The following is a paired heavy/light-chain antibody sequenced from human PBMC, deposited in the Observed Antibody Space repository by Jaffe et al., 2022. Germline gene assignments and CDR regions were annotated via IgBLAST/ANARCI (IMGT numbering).Heavy chain of an antibody. CDR1: GFTFSSYA. J-gene: IGHJ4*02. Sequence: EVQLLESGGGLVQPGGSLRLSCAASGFTFSSYAMSWVRQAPGKGLEWVSAISGSGGSTYYADSVKGRFTISRDNSKNTLYLQMNSLRAEDTAVYYCAKDRGYFDYWGQGTLVTVSS. CDR3: AKDRGYFDY. CDR2: ISGSGGST. D-gene: IGHD3-10*01. V-gene: IGHV3-23*01.
Light chain of an antibody. CDR1: QGISSA. J-gene: IGKJ4*01. Sequence: AIQLTQSPSSLSASVGDRVTITCRASQGISSALAWYQQKPGKAPKLLIYDASSLESGVPSRFSGSGSGTDFTLTISSLQPEDFATYYCQQFNSYPLFGGGTKVEIK. CDR3: QQFNSYPL. CDR2: DAS. V-gene: IGKV1-13*02.